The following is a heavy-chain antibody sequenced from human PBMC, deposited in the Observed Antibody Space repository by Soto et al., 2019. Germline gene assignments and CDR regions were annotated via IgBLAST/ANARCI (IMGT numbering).Heavy chain of an antibody. Sequence: QVQLVQSGAEVKKPGASVKVSCKASGYTFNGYYMHWVRQAPGQGLEWMGWINPNSGGTNYAQKFQGWVTKTRDTSISTAYMELSRLRSDDTAVYYCARALFLTGADNVMGYWGQGTLVTVSS. D-gene: IGHD2-21*01. J-gene: IGHJ4*02. V-gene: IGHV1-2*04. CDR3: ARALFLTGADNVMGY. CDR2: INPNSGGT. CDR1: GYTFNGYY.